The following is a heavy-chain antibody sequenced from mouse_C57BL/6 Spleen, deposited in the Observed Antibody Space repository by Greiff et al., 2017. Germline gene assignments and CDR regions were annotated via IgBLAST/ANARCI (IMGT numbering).Heavy chain of an antibody. J-gene: IGHJ1*03. Sequence: ESGPGLVKPSQSLSLTCSVTGYSITSGYYWNWIRQFPGNKLEWMGYISYDGSNNYNPSLKNRISITRDTSKNQFFLKLNSVTTEDTATYYCARDYYGVVPPVWGTGTTVTVSS. CDR3: ARDYYGVVPPV. CDR2: ISYDGSN. V-gene: IGHV3-6*01. D-gene: IGHD1-1*01. CDR1: GYSITSGYY.